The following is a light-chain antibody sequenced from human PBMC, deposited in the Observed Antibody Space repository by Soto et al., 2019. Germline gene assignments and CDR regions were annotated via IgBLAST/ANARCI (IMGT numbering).Light chain of an antibody. CDR2: GAS. CDR1: QSVSSSH. CDR3: QVRTNWSIA. V-gene: IGKV3D-20*02. J-gene: IGKJ5*01. Sequence: EIVMAQSPATLSVSPGERATLSCRASQSVSSSHLAWYQQKPGQAPRLLISGASSRATGIPDRFTGSGSGTDFTLTINNLEPEDFAVYYCQVRTNWSIAFGRGTRLEIK.